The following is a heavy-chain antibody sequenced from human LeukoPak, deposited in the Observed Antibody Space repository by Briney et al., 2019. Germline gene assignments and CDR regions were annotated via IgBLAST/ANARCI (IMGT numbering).Heavy chain of an antibody. D-gene: IGHD5-24*01. CDR3: ARDRASRWLQSRAFDI. CDR1: GHTFTSYD. V-gene: IGHV1-8*01. Sequence: GASVKVSCKASGHTFTSYDINWVRQATGQGLEWMGWMNPNSGNTGYAQKFQGRVTMTRNTSISTAYMELSSLRSEDTAVYYCARDRASRWLQSRAFDIWGQGTMVTVSS. CDR2: MNPNSGNT. J-gene: IGHJ3*02.